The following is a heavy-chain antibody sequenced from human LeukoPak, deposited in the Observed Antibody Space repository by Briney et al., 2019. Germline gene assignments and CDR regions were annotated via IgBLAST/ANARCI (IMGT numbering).Heavy chain of an antibody. CDR3: AGAFVVVPALWFDP. CDR1: GFTFSSYA. V-gene: IGHV3-30-3*01. CDR2: ISYDGSNK. D-gene: IGHD2-2*01. Sequence: PGGSLRLSCAASGFTFSSYAMHWVRQAPGKGLEWVAVISYDGSNKYYADSVKGRFTISRDNSKNTLYLQMNSLRAEDTAVYYCAGAFVVVPALWFDPWGQGTLVTVSS. J-gene: IGHJ5*02.